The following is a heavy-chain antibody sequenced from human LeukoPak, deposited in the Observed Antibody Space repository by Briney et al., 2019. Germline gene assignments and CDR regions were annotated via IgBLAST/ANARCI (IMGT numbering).Heavy chain of an antibody. CDR1: GGSFSGYY. D-gene: IGHD3-10*01. CDR2: INHSGST. J-gene: IGHJ4*02. Sequence: SETLSLTCAVYGGSFSGYYWSWIRQPPGKGLEWIGEINHSGSTNYNPSLKSRVTISVDTSKNQFSLKLSSVTAADTAVYYCARGLFTMVRRRSRYYFDYWGQGTLVTVSS. V-gene: IGHV4-34*01. CDR3: ARGLFTMVRRRSRYYFDY.